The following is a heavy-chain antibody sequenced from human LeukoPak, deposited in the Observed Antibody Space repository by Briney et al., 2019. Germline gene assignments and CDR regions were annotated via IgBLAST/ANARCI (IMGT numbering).Heavy chain of an antibody. CDR3: TCGGDCRDY. V-gene: IGHV3-73*01. CDR2: IRSKANSYAT. D-gene: IGHD2-21*02. CDR1: GFTFSGSA. Sequence: GESLRLSCAASGFTFSGSAMHWVRQASGKGLEWVGRIRSKANSYATAYAASVKGRFTISRDDSKNTAYLQMNSLKTEDTAVYYCTCGGDCRDYWGQGTLVTVSS. J-gene: IGHJ4*02.